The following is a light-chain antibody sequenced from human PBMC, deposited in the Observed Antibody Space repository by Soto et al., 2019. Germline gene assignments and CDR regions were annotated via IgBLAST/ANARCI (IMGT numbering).Light chain of an antibody. CDR2: EVN. J-gene: IGLJ2*01. V-gene: IGLV2-14*01. Sequence: QSALTQPASVSGSPGQSITISCTGTSSDIGGYKYVSWYQQHPGKAPKLMIYEVNNRPSGVSNRFSGSKSGNTASLTISGLQAEDEADYYCISYTSSTTLVFGGGTKVTVL. CDR3: ISYTSSTTLV. CDR1: SSDIGGYKY.